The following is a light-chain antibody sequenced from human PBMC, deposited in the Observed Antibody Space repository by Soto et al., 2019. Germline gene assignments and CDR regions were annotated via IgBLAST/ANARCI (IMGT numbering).Light chain of an antibody. CDR2: GAS. Sequence: EIVLTQSPGTLSLSPGDRVTLSCRASQSVSSTYLAWNQQTPGQAPRLLIYGASSRATGIPDRFSGSGSGTDFTITISRLEPEHFAVYYCQQYDTSPSTFGQGTKVEIK. CDR3: QQYDTSPST. V-gene: IGKV3-20*01. J-gene: IGKJ1*01. CDR1: QSVSSTY.